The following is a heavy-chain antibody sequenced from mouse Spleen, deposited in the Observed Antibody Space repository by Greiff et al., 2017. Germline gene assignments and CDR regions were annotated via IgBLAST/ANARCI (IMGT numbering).Heavy chain of an antibody. Sequence: VQLQQSGPELVKPGASVKISCKASGYAFSSSWMNWVKQRPGKGLEWIGRIYPGDGDTNYNGKFKGKATLTADKSSSTAYMQLSSLTSEDSAVYFCARSVMDYWGQGTSVTGSS. D-gene: IGHD1-1*01. CDR3: ARSVMDY. CDR2: IYPGDGDT. CDR1: GYAFSSSW. V-gene: IGHV1-82*01. J-gene: IGHJ4*01.